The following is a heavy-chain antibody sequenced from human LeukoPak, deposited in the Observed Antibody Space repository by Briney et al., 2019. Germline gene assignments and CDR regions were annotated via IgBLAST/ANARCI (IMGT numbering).Heavy chain of an antibody. V-gene: IGHV3-23*01. D-gene: IGHD3-10*01. CDR3: AKVDSGSGYYYYYGMDL. CDR2: ISGSGGDT. Sequence: GGSLRLSCTAAGFNFGTYWMSWVRQSPEKGLEWVSAISGSGGDTDYAESVKGRFAISRDNSRNTLYLQMDSLRPEDTAVYYCAKVDSGSGYYYYYGMDLWGQGTTVTVSS. CDR1: GFNFGTYW. J-gene: IGHJ6*02.